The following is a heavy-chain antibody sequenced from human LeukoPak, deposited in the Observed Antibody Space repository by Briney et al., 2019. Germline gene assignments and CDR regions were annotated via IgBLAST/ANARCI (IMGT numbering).Heavy chain of an antibody. V-gene: IGHV3-74*01. CDR3: AKVLDY. J-gene: IGHJ4*02. CDR1: GFTFRSHW. CDR2: INFDGSSI. Sequence: GGSLRLSCAASGFTFRSHWMQWVRQRPGKGLVWVSRINFDGSSINYADSVKGRFTISRDNAKNTLYLQMNSLRAEDTAVYYCAKVLDYWGQGTLVTVSS.